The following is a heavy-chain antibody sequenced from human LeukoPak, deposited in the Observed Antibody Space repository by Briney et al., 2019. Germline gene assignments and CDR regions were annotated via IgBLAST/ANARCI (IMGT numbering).Heavy chain of an antibody. CDR2: IYPGDSDT. D-gene: IGHD6-13*01. CDR3: ARRLRQQLGYYFDY. Sequence: GESLKISCKGSGYGFTSYWIGWVRQMPGKGLEWMGIIYPGDSDTRYSPSFQGQVTISADKSISTAYLQWSSLRASDTAMCYCARRLRQQLGYYFDYWGQGTLVTVSS. CDR1: GYGFTSYW. V-gene: IGHV5-51*01. J-gene: IGHJ4*02.